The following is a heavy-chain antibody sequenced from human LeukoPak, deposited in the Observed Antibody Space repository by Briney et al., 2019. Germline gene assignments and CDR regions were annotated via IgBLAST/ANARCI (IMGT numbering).Heavy chain of an antibody. J-gene: IGHJ4*02. V-gene: IGHV4-39*07. CDR2: IYHSGST. CDR3: AREETLRPFDY. Sequence: PSETLSLTCTVSGGSISSSGYYWGWIRQPPGKGLEWIGSIYHSGSTYYNPSLKSRVTISVDTSKNQFSLKLSSVTAADTAVYYCAREETLRPFDYWGQGTLVTVSS. D-gene: IGHD4-17*01. CDR1: GGSISSSGYY.